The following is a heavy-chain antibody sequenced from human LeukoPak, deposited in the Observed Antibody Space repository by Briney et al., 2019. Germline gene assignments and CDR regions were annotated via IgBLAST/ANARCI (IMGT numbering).Heavy chain of an antibody. CDR1: GFTFSSYS. CDR2: ISSSSSFI. V-gene: IGHV3-21*01. D-gene: IGHD6-19*01. CDR3: AREEYSSGWYYFDY. Sequence: PGGSLRLSCAASGFTFSSYSMNWVRQAPGKGLEWVSSISSSSSFIYYADSVKGRFTISRDNAKNSLYLQMNSLRAEDTAVYYCAREEYSSGWYYFDYWGQGTLVTVSS. J-gene: IGHJ4*02.